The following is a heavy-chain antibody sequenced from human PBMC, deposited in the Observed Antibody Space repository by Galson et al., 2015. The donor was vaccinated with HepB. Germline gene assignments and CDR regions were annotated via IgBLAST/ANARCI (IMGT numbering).Heavy chain of an antibody. CDR2: FDPEDGET. D-gene: IGHD3-10*01. V-gene: IGHV1-24*01. Sequence: SVKVSCKVSGYTLTELSMHWVRQAPGKGLEWMGGFDPEDGETIYAQKFQGRVTMTEDTSTDTAYMELSSLRSEDTAVYYCATSITMVRGVINSNLYYWGQGTLVTVSS. J-gene: IGHJ4*02. CDR1: GYTLTELS. CDR3: ATSITMVRGVINSNLYY.